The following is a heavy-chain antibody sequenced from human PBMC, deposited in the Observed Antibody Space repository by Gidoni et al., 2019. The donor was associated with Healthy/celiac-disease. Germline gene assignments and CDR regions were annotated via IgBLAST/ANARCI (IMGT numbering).Heavy chain of an antibody. CDR1: GGSISSYY. J-gene: IGHJ6*03. CDR3: ARTNYDFWSGYGYYYYMDV. V-gene: IGHV4-59*01. CDR2: LYYSGST. Sequence: QVQLQESGPGLVKPSETLSLTCTVSGGSISSYYWSWIRQPPGKGLEWIGYLYYSGSTNYNPSLKSRVTISVDTSKNQFSLKLSSVTSADTAVYYCARTNYDFWSGYGYYYYMDVWGKGTTVTVSS. D-gene: IGHD3-3*01.